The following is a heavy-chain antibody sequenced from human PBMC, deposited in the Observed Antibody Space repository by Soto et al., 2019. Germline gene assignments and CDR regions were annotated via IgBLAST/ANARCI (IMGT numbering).Heavy chain of an antibody. CDR1: GFTFSSYA. D-gene: IGHD1-7*01. CDR3: AREGVTGTLYYYYGMDV. V-gene: IGHV3-30-3*01. J-gene: IGHJ6*02. Sequence: QPGGSLRLSCAASGFTFSSYAMHWVRQAPGRGLEWVAVISYDGSNKYYADSVKGRFTISRDNSKNTLYLQMNSLRAEDTAVYYCAREGVTGTLYYYYGMDVWGQGTTVTVSS. CDR2: ISYDGSNK.